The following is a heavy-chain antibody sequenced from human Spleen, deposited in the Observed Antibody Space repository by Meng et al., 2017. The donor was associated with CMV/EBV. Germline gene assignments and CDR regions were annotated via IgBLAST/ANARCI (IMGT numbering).Heavy chain of an antibody. J-gene: IGHJ6*02. D-gene: IGHD3-3*01. Sequence: SETLSLTCVVYGGSFSGYYWSWIRQPPGKGLEWIGEINHSGSTNYNPSLKSRVTISVDTSKNQFSLKLSSVTAADTAVYYCARGSLPRRHTIFGVVNGMDVWGQGTTVTVSS. V-gene: IGHV4-34*01. CDR2: INHSGST. CDR1: GGSFSGYY. CDR3: ARGSLPRRHTIFGVVNGMDV.